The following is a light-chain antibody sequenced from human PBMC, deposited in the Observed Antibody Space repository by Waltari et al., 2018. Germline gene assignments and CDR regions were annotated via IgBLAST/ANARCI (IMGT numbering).Light chain of an antibody. V-gene: IGLV3-19*01. Sequence: SSELTQDPAVSVALGQTAMFTCQGDSLRTSYASWYQVKPGQAPGLVIYGKDKRPSGIPDRISGHSSGTTSSLTITGAQAEDEADYYCSSRLLFAGGTKVTVL. CDR1: SLRTSY. CDR3: SSRLL. J-gene: IGLJ3*02. CDR2: GKD.